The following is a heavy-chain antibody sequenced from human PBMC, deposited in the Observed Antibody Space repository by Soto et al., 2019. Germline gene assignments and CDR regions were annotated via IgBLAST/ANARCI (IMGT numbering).Heavy chain of an antibody. CDR1: GFTFSNAW. V-gene: IGHV3-15*07. J-gene: IGHJ4*02. D-gene: IGHD3-16*02. Sequence: EVQLVESGGGLVKPGGSLRLSCAASGFTFSNAWMNWVRQAPGKGLEWVGRIKSKTDGGTTDYAAPVKGRFTISRDDSKNTLYLQMNSLKTADTAVYYCTPDLIYPPITFGGVIARPDYWGQGTLVTVSS. CDR3: TPDLIYPPITFGGVIARPDY. CDR2: IKSKTDGGTT.